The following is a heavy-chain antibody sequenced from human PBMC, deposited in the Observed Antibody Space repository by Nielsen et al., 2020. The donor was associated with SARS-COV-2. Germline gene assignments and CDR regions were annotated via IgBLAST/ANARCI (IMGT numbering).Heavy chain of an antibody. D-gene: IGHD3-16*01. Sequence: GSLRLSCTVSGDSINSYYWTWIRQPPGKGLECLGYIFSSGSANFHPSLKSRVTMSVDTSKNQFSLTLRSVTAADTAVYFCAGGNTALRYYFDYWGQGTLVTVSS. CDR3: AGGNTALRYYFDY. V-gene: IGHV4-59*08. CDR1: GDSINSYY. J-gene: IGHJ4*02. CDR2: IFSSGSA.